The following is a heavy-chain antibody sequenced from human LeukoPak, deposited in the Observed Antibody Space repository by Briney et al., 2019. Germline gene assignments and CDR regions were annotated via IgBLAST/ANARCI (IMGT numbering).Heavy chain of an antibody. V-gene: IGHV4-30-4*08. J-gene: IGHJ2*01. CDR1: GGSISSGDYD. D-gene: IGHD3-3*01. CDR2: IYYSGST. CDR3: ARGVDRSYWYFDL. Sequence: SETLSLTSTVSGGSISSGDYDWSWIRQPPGKGLEWIGYIYYSGSTYYNPSLKSRVTISVDTSKNQFSLRLSSVTAADTAVYYCARGVDRSYWYFDLWGRGTLVTVSS.